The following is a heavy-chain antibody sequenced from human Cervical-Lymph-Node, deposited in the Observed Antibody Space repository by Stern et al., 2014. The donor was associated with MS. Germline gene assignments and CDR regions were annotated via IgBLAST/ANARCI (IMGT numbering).Heavy chain of an antibody. V-gene: IGHV3-21*06. D-gene: IGHD3-10*01. CDR3: VRDPITRVRGVIY. Sequence: EMQLVESGGGLVKPGGSLRISCEASGVTFSSYSMNWGRQAPGKGLEWVSSVSSSRSYIYYGHSVKGRLTITRGHYQNALDLHMDSLRAEDTAVYYCVRDPITRVRGVIYWGQGTLVTVSS. J-gene: IGHJ4*02. CDR1: GVTFSSYS. CDR2: VSSSRSYI.